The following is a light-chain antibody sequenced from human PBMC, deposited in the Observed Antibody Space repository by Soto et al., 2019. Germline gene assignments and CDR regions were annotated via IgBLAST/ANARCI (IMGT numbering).Light chain of an antibody. CDR1: QDIGTK. CDR2: DVS. CDR3: QQYYRWRT. Sequence: TQCPAILSVSPGGTGTLSCRACQDIGTKLAWYQQKPGQAPRLLIYDVSTRASAAPARFSGSGSGSEFTLTISSLQSEDFAIYYCQQYYRWRTFGQGTKVDIK. J-gene: IGKJ1*01. V-gene: IGKV3-15*01.